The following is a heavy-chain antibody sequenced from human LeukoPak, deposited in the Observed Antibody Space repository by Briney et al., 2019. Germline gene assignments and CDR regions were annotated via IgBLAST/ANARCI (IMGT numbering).Heavy chain of an antibody. J-gene: IGHJ4*02. CDR1: GFTFSTYT. V-gene: IGHV3-21*01. CDR2: IISSSSYI. D-gene: IGHD2-21*02. CDR3: ARAPRDDYFDY. Sequence: GGSPRLSCAASGFTFSTYTMNWVRQAPGKGLEWVSSIISSSSYIYYADSVKGRFTISRDNAKNSLYLQMNSLRAEDTAVYYCARAPRDDYFDYWGQGTLVTVSS.